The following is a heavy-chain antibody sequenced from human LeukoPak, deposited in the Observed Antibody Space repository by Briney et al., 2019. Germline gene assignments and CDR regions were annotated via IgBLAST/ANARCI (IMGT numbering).Heavy chain of an antibody. D-gene: IGHD6-13*01. V-gene: IGHV4-59*01. CDR3: ARVLAAAGHPYYFDY. J-gene: IGHJ4*02. CDR2: VDHTGST. Sequence: TSETLSLTCSVSDDSITMYYWTWIRQPPGKGLEWIGYVDHTGSTNFNPSLNGRVGISRDTTKNLFSLRLSSVTAADTAVYYCARVLAAAGHPYYFDYWGQGTLVTVSS. CDR1: DDSITMYY.